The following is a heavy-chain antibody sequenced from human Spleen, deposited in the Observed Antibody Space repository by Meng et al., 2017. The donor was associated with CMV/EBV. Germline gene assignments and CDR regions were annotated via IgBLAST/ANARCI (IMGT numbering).Heavy chain of an antibody. CDR1: GRSINSAGFY. V-gene: IGHV4-61*08. CDR3: ARAVAGDY. D-gene: IGHD3-10*01. CDR2: IYYSGST. Sequence: GSLRLSCTVSGRSINSAGFYWTWIRQLPGKGLEWIGYIYYSGSTNYNPSLKSRVTISVDTSKNQFSLKLSSVTAADTAVYYCARAVAGDYWGQGTLVTVSS. J-gene: IGHJ4*02.